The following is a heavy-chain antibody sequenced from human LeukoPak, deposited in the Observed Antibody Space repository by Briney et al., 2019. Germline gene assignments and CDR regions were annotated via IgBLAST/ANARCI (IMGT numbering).Heavy chain of an antibody. D-gene: IGHD2-2*01. CDR1: GFTFSSYG. V-gene: IGHV4-34*08. Sequence: GSLRLSCAASGFTFSSYGMHWVRQPPGKGLEWIGEINHSGSTNYNPSLKSRVTISVDTSKNQFSLKLSSVTAADTAVYYCARSSTSPTLKDAFDIWGQGTMVTVSS. CDR2: INHSGST. J-gene: IGHJ3*02. CDR3: ARSSTSPTLKDAFDI.